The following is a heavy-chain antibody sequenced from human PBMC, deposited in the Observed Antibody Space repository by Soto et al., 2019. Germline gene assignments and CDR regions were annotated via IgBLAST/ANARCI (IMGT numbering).Heavy chain of an antibody. J-gene: IGHJ4*02. CDR1: GFTFSSYG. CDR3: ARFYTYGRS. CDR2: IREDGSEK. D-gene: IGHD5-18*01. Sequence: EVQLVESGGGLVQPGGSLRLSCAASGFTFSSYGMSWVRQVPGKGLEWVAKIREDGSEKYYVDSVKGRFTISRDNAKHSLYLHMPRLRAEDTAVYYCARFYTYGRSWGQGTRVTVSS. V-gene: IGHV3-7*05.